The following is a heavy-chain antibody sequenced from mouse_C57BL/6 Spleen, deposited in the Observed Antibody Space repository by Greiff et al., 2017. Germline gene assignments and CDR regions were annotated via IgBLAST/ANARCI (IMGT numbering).Heavy chain of an antibody. V-gene: IGHV5-6*01. Sequence: EVMLVESGGDLVKPGGSLKLSCAASGFTFSSYGMSWVRQTPDKRLEWVATISSGGSYTYYPDSVKGRFTISRDNAKNTLYLQMSSLKSEDTAMYYCARDTTVVATGYFDYWGQGTTLTVSS. CDR1: GFTFSSYG. D-gene: IGHD1-1*01. CDR3: ARDTTVVATGYFDY. CDR2: ISSGGSYT. J-gene: IGHJ2*01.